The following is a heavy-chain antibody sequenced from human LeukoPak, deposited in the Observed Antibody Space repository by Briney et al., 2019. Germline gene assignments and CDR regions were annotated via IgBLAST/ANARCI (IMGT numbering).Heavy chain of an antibody. Sequence: ASETLSLTCTVSGGSISSGDYYWSWIRQPPAKGLEWIGYIYYSGSTYYNPSLKSRVTISVDTSKNQFSLKLSSVTAADTAVYYCARDRGYSYGHIGAFDIWGQGTMVTVSS. CDR2: IYYSGST. V-gene: IGHV4-30-4*08. D-gene: IGHD5-18*01. CDR1: GGSISSGDYY. J-gene: IGHJ3*02. CDR3: ARDRGYSYGHIGAFDI.